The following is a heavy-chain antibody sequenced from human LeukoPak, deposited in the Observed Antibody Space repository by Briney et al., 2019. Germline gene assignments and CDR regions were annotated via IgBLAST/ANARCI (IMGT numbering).Heavy chain of an antibody. J-gene: IGHJ4*02. D-gene: IGHD5-12*01. CDR3: ARGSLRYSGYDY. Sequence: ASVKVSCKASGHTFTSYDINWVRQATGQGLEWMGWMNPNSGNTGYAQKFQGRVTMTRNTSISTAYMELSSLRSEDTAVYYCARGSLRYSGYDYWGQGTLVTVSS. V-gene: IGHV1-8*01. CDR1: GHTFTSYD. CDR2: MNPNSGNT.